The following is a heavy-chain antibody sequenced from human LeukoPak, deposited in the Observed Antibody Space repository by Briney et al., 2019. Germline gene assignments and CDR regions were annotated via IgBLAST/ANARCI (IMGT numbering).Heavy chain of an antibody. Sequence: SETLSLTCTVSGGSISSSSYYWGWIRQPPGKGLEWIGSIYYSGSTYYNPSLKSRVTISVDTSKNQFSLKLSSVTAADTAVYYCARYFFQGPNWFDPWGQGTLVTVSS. D-gene: IGHD2/OR15-2a*01. CDR1: GGSISSSSYY. J-gene: IGHJ5*02. CDR3: ARYFFQGPNWFDP. CDR2: IYYSGST. V-gene: IGHV4-39*01.